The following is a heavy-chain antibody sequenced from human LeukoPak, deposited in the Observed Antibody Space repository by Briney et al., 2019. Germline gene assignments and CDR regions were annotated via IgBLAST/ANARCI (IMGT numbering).Heavy chain of an antibody. CDR3: AREGRYYYGSGSYLWFDP. CDR1: GFTFSNYS. J-gene: IGHJ5*02. CDR2: ISSSGSTI. V-gene: IGHV3-48*04. Sequence: GGSLRLSCEASGFTFSNYSMNWVRQAPGKGLEWVSYISSSGSTIYYADSVKGRFTISRDNAKNSLYLQMNSLRAEDTAVYYCAREGRYYYGSGSYLWFDPWGQGTLVTVSS. D-gene: IGHD3-10*01.